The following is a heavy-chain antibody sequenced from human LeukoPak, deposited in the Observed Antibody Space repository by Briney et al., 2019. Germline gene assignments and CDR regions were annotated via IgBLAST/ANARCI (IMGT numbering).Heavy chain of an antibody. CDR3: ARLDSLWFGELLMSF. CDR1: GGSISSSSYY. Sequence: PSETLSLTCTVSGGSISSSSYYWGWIRQPPGKGLEGIGSIYYSGSTYYNPSLKSRVTIPVDTSKNQFSLKLSSVTAADTAVYYCARLDSLWFGELLMSFWGQGTLVTVSS. D-gene: IGHD3-10*01. CDR2: IYYSGST. J-gene: IGHJ4*02. V-gene: IGHV4-39*01.